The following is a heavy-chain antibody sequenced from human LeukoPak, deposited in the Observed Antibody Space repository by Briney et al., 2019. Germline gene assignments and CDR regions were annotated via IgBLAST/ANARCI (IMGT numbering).Heavy chain of an antibody. CDR2: ISSSGSTI. D-gene: IGHD3-9*01. J-gene: IGHJ4*02. V-gene: IGHV3-11*01. CDR3: ARREHILTGYYQYYFDY. Sequence: SGGSLRLSCAASGFTFSDYYMSWIRQAPGKGLEWVSYISSSGSTIYYADSVKGRFTISRDNAKNSLYLQMNSLRAEDTAVYYCARREHILTGYYQYYFDYWGQGTLVTVSS. CDR1: GFTFSDYY.